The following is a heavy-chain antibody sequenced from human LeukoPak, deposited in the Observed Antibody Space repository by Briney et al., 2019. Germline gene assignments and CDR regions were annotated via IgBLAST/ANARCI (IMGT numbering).Heavy chain of an antibody. CDR1: GGPFSGYY. CDR3: ARGRAPYDFWSGYLFDY. Sequence: PSETLSLTCAVYGGPFSGYYWSWIRQSPGKGLEWIGEINHSGSTNYNPSLKSRVTISVDTSKNQFSLKLSSVTAADTAVYYCARGRAPYDFWSGYLFDYWGQGTLVTVSS. J-gene: IGHJ4*02. CDR2: INHSGST. D-gene: IGHD3-3*01. V-gene: IGHV4-34*01.